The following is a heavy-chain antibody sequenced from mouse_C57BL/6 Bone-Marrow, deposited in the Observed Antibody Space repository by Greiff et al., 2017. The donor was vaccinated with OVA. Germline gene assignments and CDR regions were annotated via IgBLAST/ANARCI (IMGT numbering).Heavy chain of an antibody. J-gene: IGHJ3*01. CDR1: GFTIKDDY. CDR3: TDYGSSSWFAY. CDR2: IDPENGDT. Sequence: VQLKQSGAELVRPGASVKLSCTASGFTIKDDYMHWVKQRPEQGLEWIGWIDPENGDTEYASKFQGKATITADTASNTAYLQLSSLTSEDTAVYYCTDYGSSSWFAYWGQGTLVTVSA. V-gene: IGHV14-4*01. D-gene: IGHD1-1*01.